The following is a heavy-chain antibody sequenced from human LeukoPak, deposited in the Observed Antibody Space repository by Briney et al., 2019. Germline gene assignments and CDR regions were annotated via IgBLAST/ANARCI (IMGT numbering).Heavy chain of an antibody. CDR2: IKQDGSEK. J-gene: IGHJ3*02. Sequence: GGSLRLSCAASGFTFSSYAMHWVRQAPGKGLEWVANIKQDGSEKNYVDSVKGRFTISRDNAKNSLYLQMNSLRAEDTAVYYCVRVSSAGGGAFEIWGQGTMVTVSS. CDR1: GFTFSSYA. D-gene: IGHD6-13*01. CDR3: VRVSSAGGGAFEI. V-gene: IGHV3-7*01.